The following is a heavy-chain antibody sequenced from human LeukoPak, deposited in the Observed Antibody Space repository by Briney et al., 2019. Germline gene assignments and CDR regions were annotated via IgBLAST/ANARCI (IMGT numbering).Heavy chain of an antibody. Sequence: GGSLRLSCAASGFTFSSYAMSWVRQAPGKGLEWVSVISGSGGNTYYADSVKGRFTISRDNSKNTLYLQLNSLRAEDTAVYYCAKGLTLGTIAARSLDYWGQGTLVTVSS. D-gene: IGHD6-6*01. CDR3: AKGLTLGTIAARSLDY. CDR1: GFTFSSYA. J-gene: IGHJ4*02. CDR2: ISGSGGNT. V-gene: IGHV3-23*01.